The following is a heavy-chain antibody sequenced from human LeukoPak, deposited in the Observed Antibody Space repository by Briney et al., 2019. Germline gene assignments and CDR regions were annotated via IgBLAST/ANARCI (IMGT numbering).Heavy chain of an antibody. CDR3: ARGGVLVDTAMVLIF. J-gene: IGHJ4*02. D-gene: IGHD5-18*01. CDR1: GGSISSGSYY. Sequence: SQTLSLTRTVSGGSISSGSYYWRSTRQPAGGGLEWIGRIYTRGSTNYHPSLKSRVTISVDTSKNQFALKLSSVTAADTAVYYWARGGVLVDTAMVLIFWGQGTLVTVSS. CDR2: IYTRGST. V-gene: IGHV4-61*02.